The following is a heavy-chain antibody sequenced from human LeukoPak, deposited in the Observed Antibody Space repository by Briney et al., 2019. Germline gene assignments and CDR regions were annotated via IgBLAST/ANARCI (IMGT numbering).Heavy chain of an antibody. Sequence: PSETLSLTCAVYGESFSGYYWSWIRQPPGKGLEWIGEINHSGSTNYNPSLKSRVTISVDTSKNQFSLKLSSVTAADTAVYYCARAGDSSGYWRGDFDYWGQGTLVTVS. CDR1: GESFSGYY. CDR2: INHSGST. CDR3: ARAGDSSGYWRGDFDY. J-gene: IGHJ4*02. V-gene: IGHV4-34*01. D-gene: IGHD3-22*01.